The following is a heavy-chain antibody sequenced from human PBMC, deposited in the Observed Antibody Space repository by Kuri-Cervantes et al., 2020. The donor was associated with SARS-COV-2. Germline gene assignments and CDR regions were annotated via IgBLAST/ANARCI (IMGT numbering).Heavy chain of an antibody. CDR1: GYSMSSGYY. J-gene: IGHJ5*02. CDR2: MYQSGST. V-gene: IGHV4-38-2*01. Sequence: SETLSPTCAVSGYSMSSGYYGGCIRQPPGKGLEWIGSMYQSGSTYYNPSLKSRVTISVDTSKNQFSLKLSSVNAADTAVYYCARGRGRITMVRGASNNRFDPWGQGTLVTVSS. CDR3: ARGRGRITMVRGASNNRFDP. D-gene: IGHD3-10*01.